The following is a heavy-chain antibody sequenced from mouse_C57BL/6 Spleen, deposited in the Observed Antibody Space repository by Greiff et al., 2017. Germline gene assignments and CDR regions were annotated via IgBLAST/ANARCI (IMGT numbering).Heavy chain of an antibody. D-gene: IGHD2-4*01. CDR1: GYTFTSYW. J-gene: IGHJ1*03. CDR3: ALYDYPWYFDV. Sequence: VKLQQPGAELVKPGASVKLSCKASGYTFTSYWMHWVKQRPGQGLEWIGMIHPNSGSTNYNEKFKSKATLTVDKSSSTAYMQLSSLTSEDSAVYYCALYDYPWYFDVWGTGTTVTVSS. V-gene: IGHV1-64*01. CDR2: IHPNSGST.